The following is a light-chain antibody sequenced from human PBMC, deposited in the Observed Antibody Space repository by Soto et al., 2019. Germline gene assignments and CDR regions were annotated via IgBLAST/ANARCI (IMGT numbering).Light chain of an antibody. CDR3: QQSYTNPRA. V-gene: IGKV1-39*01. Sequence: IQMTQSPSSLSAYVGDRVTITCRASQSISSYLNWYQQKPGKAPKLLIYAASSLQSGVPSRFSGSGSGTDFTLTISSLQPEDFATYYCQQSYTNPRAFGPGTKVDIK. J-gene: IGKJ3*01. CDR1: QSISSY. CDR2: AAS.